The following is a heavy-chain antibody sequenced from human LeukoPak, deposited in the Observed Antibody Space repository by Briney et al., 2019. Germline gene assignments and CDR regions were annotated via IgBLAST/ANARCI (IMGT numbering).Heavy chain of an antibody. CDR1: GFTFRDAW. D-gene: IGHD3-3*01. CDR3: AKHIYGVVSIQQ. Sequence: PGGSLRLSCAASGFTFRDAWMTWVRQAPGKGLEWVGRIRSKTDGGTTDYAVSVQGRFTISRDDSKNTLYLQMSSLKTEDTAVYYCAKHIYGVVSIQQWGQGTLVTASP. V-gene: IGHV3-15*01. CDR2: IRSKTDGGTT. J-gene: IGHJ1*01.